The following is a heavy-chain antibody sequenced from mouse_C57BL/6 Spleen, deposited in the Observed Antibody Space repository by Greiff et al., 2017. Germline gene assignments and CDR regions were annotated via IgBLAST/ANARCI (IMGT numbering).Heavy chain of an antibody. CDR1: GFTFSSYG. D-gene: IGHD2-4*01. CDR2: ISSGGSYT. CDR3: ARLYDYDWYFDV. Sequence: EVQRVESGGDLVKPGGSLKLSCAASGFTFSSYGMSWVRQTPDKRLEWVATISSGGSYTYYPDSVKGRFTISRDNAKNTLYLQMSSLKSEDTAMYYCARLYDYDWYFDVWGTGTTVTVSS. V-gene: IGHV5-6*01. J-gene: IGHJ1*03.